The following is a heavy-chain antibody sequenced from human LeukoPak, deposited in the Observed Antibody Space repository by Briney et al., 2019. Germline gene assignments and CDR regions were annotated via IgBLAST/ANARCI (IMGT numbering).Heavy chain of an antibody. J-gene: IGHJ6*02. Sequence: GGSLRLSCAASGFTLSSHTMNWVRQAPGKGLEWVSSIDSTSTYIHYTDSVKGRFTISRDNAKNSLYLQMNSLRAEDTALYYCARELGYSYGYVDVWGQGTTVIVSS. CDR2: IDSTSTYI. D-gene: IGHD5-18*01. CDR3: ARELGYSYGYVDV. V-gene: IGHV3-21*01. CDR1: GFTLSSHT.